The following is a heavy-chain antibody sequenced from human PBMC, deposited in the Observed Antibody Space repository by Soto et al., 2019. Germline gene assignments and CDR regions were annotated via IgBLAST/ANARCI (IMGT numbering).Heavy chain of an antibody. CDR1: GFTFSSYA. V-gene: IGHV3-23*01. CDR2: ISGSGGST. J-gene: IGHJ4*02. D-gene: IGHD3-10*01. CDR3: AKDVDSGSYGCFDY. Sequence: GGSLRLSCAASGFTFSSYAMSWVRQAPGKGLEWVSAISGSGGSTYYADSVKGRFTISRDNSKNTLYLQMNGLRAEDTAVYYCAKDVDSGSYGCFDYWGQGTLVTVSS.